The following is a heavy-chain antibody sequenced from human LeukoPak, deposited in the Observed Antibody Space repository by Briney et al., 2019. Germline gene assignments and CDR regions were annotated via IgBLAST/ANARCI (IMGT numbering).Heavy chain of an antibody. J-gene: IGHJ4*02. CDR2: IYYSGST. CDR1: GGSISSSSYY. D-gene: IGHD3-10*01. V-gene: IGHV4-39*07. Sequence: SETLSLTCTVSGGSISSSSYYWGWIRQPPGKGLEWIGSIYYSGSTYYNPSLKSRVTISVDTSKNQFSLKLSSVTAADTAVYYCATIMVRGVDYWGQGTLVTVSS. CDR3: ATIMVRGVDY.